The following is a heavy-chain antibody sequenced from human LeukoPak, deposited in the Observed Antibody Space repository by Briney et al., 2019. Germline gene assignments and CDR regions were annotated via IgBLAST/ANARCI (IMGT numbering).Heavy chain of an antibody. J-gene: IGHJ3*02. CDR2: ISSTGSYI. CDR1: GFTLSTYS. D-gene: IGHD4-17*01. Sequence: GGSLRLSCAASGFTLSTYSMNWVRQAPGKGLEWVSCISSTGSYIYYADSVKGRFTISRDNAKNSLYLQMNSLRAEDTAVYYCARDKSPPDDYGDGDAFDIWGQGTMVTVSS. V-gene: IGHV3-21*01. CDR3: ARDKSPPDDYGDGDAFDI.